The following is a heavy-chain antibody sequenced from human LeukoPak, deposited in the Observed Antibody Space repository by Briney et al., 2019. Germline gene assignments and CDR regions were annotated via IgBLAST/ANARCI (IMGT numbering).Heavy chain of an antibody. D-gene: IGHD6-13*01. CDR2: IIPILGIA. J-gene: IGHJ6*02. CDR1: GGTFSSYT. CDR3: ARGTSSSRGSYYYGMDV. V-gene: IGHV1-69*10. Sequence: ASVTVSFKASGGTFSSYTISWVRQAPGQGLEWMGRIIPILGIANYAQKFQGRVTITADKSTSTAYMELSSLRSEDTAVYYCARGTSSSRGSYYYGMDVWGQGTTVTVSS.